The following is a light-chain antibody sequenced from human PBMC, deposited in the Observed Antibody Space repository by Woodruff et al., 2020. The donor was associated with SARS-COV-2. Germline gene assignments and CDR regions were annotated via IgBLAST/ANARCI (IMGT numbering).Light chain of an antibody. V-gene: IGKV2-28*01. J-gene: IGKJ2*01. CDR3: MQGLQIPRT. Sequence: YVQKPGQSPHLLIYLGSNRASGVPDRFSGSASGTDFTLKISRVEAEDVGVYYCMQGLQIPRTFGQGTKLEI. CDR2: LGS.